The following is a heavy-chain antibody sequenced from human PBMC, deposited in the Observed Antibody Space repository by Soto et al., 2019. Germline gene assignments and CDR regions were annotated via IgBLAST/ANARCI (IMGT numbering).Heavy chain of an antibody. J-gene: IGHJ4*02. Sequence: QVQLVESGGGLVKPGGSLRLSCETSGFTFSGYFMSWVRQAPGKGLEWVAYISSSSDIIYYAAAVRGRFTVSRDNAKNSLHLQMNSLRADDTAVYYCARETEWLDQCGQGTLVTVSS. CDR2: ISSSSDII. D-gene: IGHD3-3*01. CDR3: ARETEWLDQ. V-gene: IGHV3-11*01. CDR1: GFTFSGYF.